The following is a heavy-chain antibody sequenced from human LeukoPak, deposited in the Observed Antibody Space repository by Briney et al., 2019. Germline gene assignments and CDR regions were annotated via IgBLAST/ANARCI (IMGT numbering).Heavy chain of an antibody. D-gene: IGHD5-18*01. CDR2: IYYSGST. CDR1: GGSISSGDYY. Sequence: SQTLSLTCTVSGGSISSGDYYWSWIRQPPGKGLEWIGYIYYSGSTYYNPSLKSRVTISVDTSKNQFSLKLSSVTAAGTAVYYCARGGYGGYYYYMDVWGKGTTVTVSS. J-gene: IGHJ6*03. CDR3: ARGGYGGYYYYMDV. V-gene: IGHV4-30-4*08.